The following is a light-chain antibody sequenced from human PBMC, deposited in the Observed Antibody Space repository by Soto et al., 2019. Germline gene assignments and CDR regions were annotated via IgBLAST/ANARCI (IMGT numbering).Light chain of an antibody. CDR2: DVT. V-gene: IGLV2-11*01. Sequence: LTQPHSVSGSPGQSVTTSCTGTSSDVGGHSYVSWYQQHPGNAPQLIIYDVTERPSGVPDRFSGSKSGNTASLTISGLQAEDEADYYCCSYTGSYSYVFGIGTKVTVL. CDR3: CSYTGSYSYV. J-gene: IGLJ1*01. CDR1: SSDVGGHSY.